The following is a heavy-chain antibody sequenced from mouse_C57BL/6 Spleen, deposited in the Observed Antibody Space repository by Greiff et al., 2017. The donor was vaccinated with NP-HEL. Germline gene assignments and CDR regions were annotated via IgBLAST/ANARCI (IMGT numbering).Heavy chain of an antibody. CDR3: AREGMITTWDYYAMDY. J-gene: IGHJ4*01. D-gene: IGHD2-4*01. CDR2: INPYNGDT. Sequence: EVQLQQSGPELVKPGDSVKISCKASGYSFTGYFMNWVMQSHGKSLEWIGRINPYNGDTFYNQKFKGKAILTVDKSSSTAHMELRSLTSEDSAVYYCAREGMITTWDYYAMDYWGQGTSVTVSS. CDR1: GYSFTGYF. V-gene: IGHV1-20*01.